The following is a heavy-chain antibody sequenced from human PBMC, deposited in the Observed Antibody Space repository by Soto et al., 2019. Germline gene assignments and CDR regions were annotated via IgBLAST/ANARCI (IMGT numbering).Heavy chain of an antibody. V-gene: IGHV1-18*01. J-gene: IGHJ6*02. CDR1: GYTFTSYG. Sequence: QVQLVQSGAEVKKPGASVKVSCKASGYTFTSYGISWVRQAPGQGLEWMGWISAYNGNTNYAQKLQGRVTMTTDKSTSTAYIELRSLRSDDTAVYYCARDGIAVAGTFHGMDVRGQGTTVTVSS. CDR2: ISAYNGNT. CDR3: ARDGIAVAGTFHGMDV. D-gene: IGHD6-19*01.